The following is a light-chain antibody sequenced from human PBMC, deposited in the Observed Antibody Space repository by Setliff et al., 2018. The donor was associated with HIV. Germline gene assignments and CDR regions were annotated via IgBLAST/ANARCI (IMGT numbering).Light chain of an antibody. V-gene: IGLV2-14*01. CDR3: SSYTSSSTPYV. CDR1: SSDIGGFNF. J-gene: IGLJ1*01. CDR2: DVS. Sequence: QSALAQPASVSGSPGQSITISCTGTSSDIGGFNFVSWYLQHPDKAPKLMIYDVSNRPSGVSNRFSGSKSGNTASLTISGLQAEDEADYYCSSYTSSSTPYVFGTGTKVTVL.